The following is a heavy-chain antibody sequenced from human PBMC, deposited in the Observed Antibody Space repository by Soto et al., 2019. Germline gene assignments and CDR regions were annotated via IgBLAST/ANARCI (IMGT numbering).Heavy chain of an antibody. Sequence: QVQLVQSGAEVKKPGASVKVSCTASGYTFTHYAIHWVRHAPGQRLEWMGFINAGSGNTKYSQTFQGRLTFTKDTSASTAYMALSSLRSEDTAIYYCARGLAADGAWGQGTLVPVSS. CDR3: ARGLAADGA. V-gene: IGHV1-3*01. J-gene: IGHJ5*02. CDR2: INAGSGNT. CDR1: GYTFTHYA. D-gene: IGHD6-13*01.